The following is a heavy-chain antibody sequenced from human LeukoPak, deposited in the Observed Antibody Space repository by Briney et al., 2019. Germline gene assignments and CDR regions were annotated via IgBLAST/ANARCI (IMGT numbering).Heavy chain of an antibody. D-gene: IGHD2-15*01. CDR2: IYYSGST. J-gene: IGHJ4*02. Sequence: SETLSLTCTVSGGSISSYYWSWIRQPPGKGLEWIGYIYYSGSTNYNPSLKSRVTISVDTSKDQFSLKLSSVTAADTAVYYCARHCRGSTSCYNYWGQGTLVTVSS. CDR3: ARHCRGSTSCYNY. V-gene: IGHV4-59*08. CDR1: GGSISSYY.